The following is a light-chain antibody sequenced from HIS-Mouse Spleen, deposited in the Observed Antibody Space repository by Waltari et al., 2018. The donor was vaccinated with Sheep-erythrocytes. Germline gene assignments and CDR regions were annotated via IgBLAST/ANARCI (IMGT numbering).Light chain of an antibody. J-gene: IGLJ1*01. Sequence: QSALTQPPSASGSPGQSVTIPCTGTSSDVGGYNYVSWYQQHPGKAPKPMIYEVSKPPSGVPDRFSCSKSGNTASLTVSGLQAEDEADYYCSSYAGSNNYVFGTGTKVTVL. CDR3: SSYAGSNNYV. CDR2: EVS. V-gene: IGLV2-8*01. CDR1: SSDVGGYNY.